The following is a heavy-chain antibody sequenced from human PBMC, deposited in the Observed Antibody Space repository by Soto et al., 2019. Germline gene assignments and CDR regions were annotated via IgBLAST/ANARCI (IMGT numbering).Heavy chain of an antibody. D-gene: IGHD1-26*01. CDR3: ATQEVGGTYVYTFDP. Sequence: SETLSLTCTVSGGYITSSSYYWGWIRQPPGKGLEWIGSIYYSGSTYYNPSLKSRVTISVDTSKNQFSLKLSSVTAADTAVYYCATQEVGGTYVYTFDPWGQGTLVTVSS. CDR2: IYYSGST. J-gene: IGHJ5*02. CDR1: GGYITSSSYY. V-gene: IGHV4-39*01.